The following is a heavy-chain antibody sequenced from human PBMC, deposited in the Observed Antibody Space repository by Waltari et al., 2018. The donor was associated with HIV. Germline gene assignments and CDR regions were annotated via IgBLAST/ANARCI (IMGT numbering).Heavy chain of an antibody. V-gene: IGHV3-23*04. CDR3: AKPQGGWELLGDFDM. J-gene: IGHJ3*02. Sequence: EVQLVESGGGLVQPGGSLRVSCAASGFSFSSYAMTWVRQGPGKCLEWVSFIRGNGVTRSYADSGKGRFTISRDNSKNTLYLQMNSLRADDTAVYYCAKPQGGWELLGDFDMWGQGTMVAVSS. CDR2: IRGNGVTR. CDR1: GFSFSSYA. D-gene: IGHD1-26*01.